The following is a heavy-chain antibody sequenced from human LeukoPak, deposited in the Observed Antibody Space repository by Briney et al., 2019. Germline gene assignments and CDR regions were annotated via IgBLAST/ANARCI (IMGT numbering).Heavy chain of an antibody. CDR1: GGSFSGYY. CDR2: INYSGST. D-gene: IGHD3-16*01. V-gene: IGHV4-34*01. CDR3: ANEYDGDAFDI. J-gene: IGHJ3*02. Sequence: SETLSLTCAVYGGSFSGYYWSWLRQPPGKGLEWIGEINYSGSTNYNPSLKSRVTISVDTSKNQFSLKLSSVTAADTAVYYCANEYDGDAFDIWGQGTMVTVSS.